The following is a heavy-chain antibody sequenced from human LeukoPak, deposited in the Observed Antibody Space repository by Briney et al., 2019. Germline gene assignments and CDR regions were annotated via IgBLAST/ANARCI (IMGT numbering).Heavy chain of an antibody. CDR3: VRDPDALDY. J-gene: IGHJ4*02. CDR2: ITRSSSTI. CDR1: GHIYNLWY. V-gene: IGHV3-48*02. Sequence: GGSLRLFCGASGHIYNLWYMIGARQAPGKGLEWVSYITRSSSTIHYRDSVKGRFTISRDNAKNSLYLRMNSLRDEDTAVYYCVRDPDALDYWGQGTLVTVSS.